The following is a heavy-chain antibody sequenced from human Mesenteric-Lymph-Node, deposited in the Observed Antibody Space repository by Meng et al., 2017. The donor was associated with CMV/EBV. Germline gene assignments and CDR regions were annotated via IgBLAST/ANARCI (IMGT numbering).Heavy chain of an antibody. Sequence: GESLKISCATSGFIFSAYWMSWVRQAPGKGLEWVAVISYDGSNKYYADSVKGRFTISRDNSKNTLYLQMNSLRAEDTAVYYCARDQGIFGAVIRSGNWFDPWGQGTLVTVSS. CDR3: ARDQGIFGAVIRSGNWFDP. CDR1: GFIFSAYW. CDR2: ISYDGSNK. D-gene: IGHD3-3*01. V-gene: IGHV3-30*03. J-gene: IGHJ5*02.